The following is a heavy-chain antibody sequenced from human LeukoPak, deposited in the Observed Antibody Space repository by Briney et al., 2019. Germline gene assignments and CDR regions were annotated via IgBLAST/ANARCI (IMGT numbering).Heavy chain of an antibody. V-gene: IGHV5-51*01. CDR3: ARPPYSSSIDAFDI. Sequence: GESLKISCKGSGYGFTSYWIGWVRQMPGKGLEWMGIIYPGDSDTRYSPSFQGQVTISADKSISTAYLQWSSLKASDTAMYNCARPPYSSSIDAFDIWGQGTMVTVSS. J-gene: IGHJ3*02. CDR2: IYPGDSDT. D-gene: IGHD6-13*01. CDR1: GYGFTSYW.